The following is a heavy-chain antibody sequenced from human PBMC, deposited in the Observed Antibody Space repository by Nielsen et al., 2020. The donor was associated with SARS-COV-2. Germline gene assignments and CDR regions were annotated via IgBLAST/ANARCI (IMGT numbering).Heavy chain of an antibody. CDR1: GGSLNGYY. CDR3: ARDRLFNYPLDY. D-gene: IGHD3-22*01. J-gene: IGHJ4*02. V-gene: IGHV4-59*01. Sequence: SETLSLTCTVSGGSLNGYYWSWIRRPPGKGLEWIGYIYHTGSNNYNPSLKSRVTISVDTSKNQFSLKLSSVTAADTAVYYCARDRLFNYPLDYWGQGTLVTVSS. CDR2: IYHTGSN.